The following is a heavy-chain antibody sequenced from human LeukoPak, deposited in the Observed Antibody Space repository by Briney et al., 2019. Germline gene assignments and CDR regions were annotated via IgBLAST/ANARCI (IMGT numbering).Heavy chain of an antibody. CDR3: ARDGSGSYDWGYFDY. D-gene: IGHD3-10*01. CDR1: GYTFTSYG. V-gene: IGHV1-18*01. CDR2: ISAYNGNT. J-gene: IGHJ4*02. Sequence: ASVKVSCKASGYTFTSYGISWLRQAPGQGLEWMGWISAYNGNTNYAQKLQGRVTMTTDTSTSTAYMELRSLRSDDTAVYYCARDGSGSYDWGYFDYWGQGTLVTVSS.